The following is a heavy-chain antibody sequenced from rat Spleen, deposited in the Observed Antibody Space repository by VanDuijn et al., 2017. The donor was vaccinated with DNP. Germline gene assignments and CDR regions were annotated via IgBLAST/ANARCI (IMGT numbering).Heavy chain of an antibody. CDR2: INYDGTRT. J-gene: IGHJ4*01. D-gene: IGHD1-1*01. V-gene: IGHV5-7*01. CDR1: GFTVSDYF. CDR3: IRRTVVTGAMDA. Sequence: EVQLVESGGGLVQPGWSLKLSCAASGFTVSDYFMAWVRQAPKKGLEWVATINYDGTRTYYRDSVKGRFTISRDNAKSTLYLQMDSLRSEDTATYYCIRRTVVTGAMDAWGQGTAVAVSS.